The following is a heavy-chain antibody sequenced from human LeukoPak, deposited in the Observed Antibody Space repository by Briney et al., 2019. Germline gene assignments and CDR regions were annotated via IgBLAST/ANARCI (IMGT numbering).Heavy chain of an antibody. Sequence: GGSLRLSCAASGFTFSSYGMHWVRQASGKGLEWVAVIWYDGSNKYYADSVKGRFTISRDNSKNTLYLQMNSLRAEDTAVYYCARGSVDIVVVPAAIRGYYYYMDVWGKGTTVTVSS. CDR3: ARGSVDIVVVPAAIRGYYYYMDV. J-gene: IGHJ6*03. CDR1: GFTFSSYG. CDR2: IWYDGSNK. D-gene: IGHD2-2*02. V-gene: IGHV3-33*01.